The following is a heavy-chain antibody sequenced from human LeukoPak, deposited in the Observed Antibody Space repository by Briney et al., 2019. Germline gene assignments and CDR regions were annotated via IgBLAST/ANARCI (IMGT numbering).Heavy chain of an antibody. D-gene: IGHD6-19*01. V-gene: IGHV3-30*18. CDR3: AKDWGSSGWYNYFDP. Sequence: GRSLRLSCAASEFTFSSYSMNWVRQAPGKGLEWVAMISYHGSAKYYGDSVQGRFTISRDISKNTLYLQMDSLRPEDTAVYYCAKDWGSSGWYNYFDPWGQGTLVTVSS. CDR2: ISYHGSAK. CDR1: EFTFSSYS. J-gene: IGHJ5*02.